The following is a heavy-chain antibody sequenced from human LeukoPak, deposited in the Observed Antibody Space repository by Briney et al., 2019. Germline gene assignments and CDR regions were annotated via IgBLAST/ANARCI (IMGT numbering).Heavy chain of an antibody. CDR1: GFTFSNSA. CDR2: IDYDSSHI. J-gene: IGHJ4*02. Sequence: GGSLRLSCAASGFTFSNSAMNWVPEVPGKGLEWVSSIDYDSSHIYYAASVRGRFTISRDNARNSVYLQMNSLRVEDTAVYYCARDPLRYLRVGHYDYWGQGTLVAVSS. D-gene: IGHD3-9*01. V-gene: IGHV3-21*01. CDR3: ARDPLRYLRVGHYDY.